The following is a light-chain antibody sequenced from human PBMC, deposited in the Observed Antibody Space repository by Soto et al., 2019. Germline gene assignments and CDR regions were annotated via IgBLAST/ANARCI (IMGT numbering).Light chain of an antibody. Sequence: AIRMTRSPSSLSASTGDRVTITCRASQGINTYLAWYQQKPGKAPKLLIYAASTLQSGVPSRFSGSGSGTDFTLTISYLQSEDFATYYCQQYYTYPWTFGQGTKVEIK. CDR3: QQYYTYPWT. V-gene: IGKV1-8*01. CDR1: QGINTY. CDR2: AAS. J-gene: IGKJ1*01.